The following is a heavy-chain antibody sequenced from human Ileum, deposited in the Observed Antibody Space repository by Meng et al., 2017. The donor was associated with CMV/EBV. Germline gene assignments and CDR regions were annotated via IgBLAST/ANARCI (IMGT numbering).Heavy chain of an antibody. J-gene: IGHJ4*02. V-gene: IGHV1-69*05. CDR2: IVNFLGTT. D-gene: IGHD4-17*01. CDR1: GGTFSGFA. Sequence: QVQLVQVGAGGKKPGSSVTVSCKASGGTFSGFAINWVRQAPGQGLEWVGGIVNFLGTTIHAQKFQGRVTMTRDTSTTTVSMDLSSLRSEDTAVYYCARARDYGPIDYWGQGTLVTVSS. CDR3: ARARDYGPIDY.